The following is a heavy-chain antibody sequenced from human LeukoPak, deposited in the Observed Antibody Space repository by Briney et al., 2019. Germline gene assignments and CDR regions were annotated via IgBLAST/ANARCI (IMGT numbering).Heavy chain of an antibody. V-gene: IGHV1-8*01. CDR1: GYTFTSYD. CDR2: MNPNSGNT. Sequence: ASVKVSCKASGYTFTSYDINWLRQATGQGLEWMGWMNPNSGNTGYAQKFQGRFTMTMNTCISTSYVELSSLRSEHTAVYYCASNYCSSTSCYREDYYYMDVWGKGTTVTVSS. J-gene: IGHJ6*03. CDR3: ASNYCSSTSCYREDYYYMDV. D-gene: IGHD2-2*02.